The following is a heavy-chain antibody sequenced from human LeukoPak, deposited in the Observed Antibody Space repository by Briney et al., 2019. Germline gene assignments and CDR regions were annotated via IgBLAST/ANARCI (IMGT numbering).Heavy chain of an antibody. CDR3: ARDRGGSSSWSYYYYYYMDV. CDR1: GYTLTSYY. V-gene: IGHV1-46*01. Sequence: ASVKVSCKASGYTLTSYYMHWVRQAPGQGLEWMGIINPSGGSTSYAQKFQGRVTMTRDTSTSTVYMELSSLRSEDTAVYYCARDRGGSSSWSYYYYYYMDVWGKGTTVTVSS. D-gene: IGHD6-13*01. CDR2: INPSGGST. J-gene: IGHJ6*03.